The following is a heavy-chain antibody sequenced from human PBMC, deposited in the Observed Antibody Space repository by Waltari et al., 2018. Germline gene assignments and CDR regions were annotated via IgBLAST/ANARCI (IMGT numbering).Heavy chain of an antibody. Sequence: VQLVQSGAEVKKPGESLKISCKGSGYSFTSYWIGWVRQMPGKGLEWMGIIYPGDSDTRYSPSFRGQGAISADKSISTAYLQWSSLKASDTAMYYCARIPVAGATTYYFDYWGQGTLVTVSS. CDR1: GYSFTSYW. D-gene: IGHD1-26*01. CDR3: ARIPVAGATTYYFDY. V-gene: IGHV5-51*01. J-gene: IGHJ4*02. CDR2: IYPGDSDT.